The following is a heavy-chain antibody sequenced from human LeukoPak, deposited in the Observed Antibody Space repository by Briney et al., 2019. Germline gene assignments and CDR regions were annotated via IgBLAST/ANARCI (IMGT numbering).Heavy chain of an antibody. CDR1: GYTFTGYY. Sequence: ASVKVSCKASGYTFTGYYMHWVRRAPGQGLEWMGWISAYNGNTDYAQKLKGRVTMTTDTSTSTAYMELRSLRSDDTAVYCCARDSRYSYGRGYFDYWGQGTLVTVSS. CDR2: ISAYNGNT. CDR3: ARDSRYSYGRGYFDY. V-gene: IGHV1-18*04. D-gene: IGHD5-18*01. J-gene: IGHJ4*02.